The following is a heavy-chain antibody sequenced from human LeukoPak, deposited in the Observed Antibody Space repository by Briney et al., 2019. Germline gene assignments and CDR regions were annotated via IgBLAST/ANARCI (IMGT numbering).Heavy chain of an antibody. CDR1: GFAVGSNY. J-gene: IGHJ4*02. CDR2: IYSGGGST. Sequence: GGSLRLSCAASGFAVGSNYMSWVRQTPARGLEWVSVIYSGGGSTFYADSVKGRFTISTDNSKNTLYLQMNSLRAEDTAVYYCAKEEVADHLPRSRGQGTLVTVSS. D-gene: IGHD6-19*01. CDR3: AKEEVADHLPRS. V-gene: IGHV3-53*01.